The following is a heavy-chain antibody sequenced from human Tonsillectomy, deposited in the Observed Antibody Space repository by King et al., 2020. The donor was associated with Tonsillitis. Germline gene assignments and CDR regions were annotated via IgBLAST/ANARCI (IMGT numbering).Heavy chain of an antibody. J-gene: IGHJ4*02. V-gene: IGHV3-53*01. CDR1: GFIVSSNY. CDR3: ARALVATIPYFDY. CDR2: LYIGGST. D-gene: IGHD5-12*01. Sequence: VQLVESGGGLIQPGGSLRLSCAASGFIVSSNYMSWVRQAPGKGLEWVSVLYIGGSTYYADSVKGRFTISRDNSKNTLYLQMNSLRAEDTAVYYCARALVATIPYFDYWGQGTLVTVSS.